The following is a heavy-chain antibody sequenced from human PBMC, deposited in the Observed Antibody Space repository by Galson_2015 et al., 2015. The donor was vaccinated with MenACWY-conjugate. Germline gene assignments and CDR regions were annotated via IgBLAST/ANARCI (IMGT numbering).Heavy chain of an antibody. CDR3: ARMEYIIYGMDV. CDR1: GFSLNTNGMC. V-gene: IGHV2-70*01. J-gene: IGHJ6*02. D-gene: IGHD6-6*01. Sequence: PALVKPTQTLTLTCSFSGFSLNTNGMCVSWIRQAPGKALEWLALIDWDDAKYYSTSLRTRLTVSQDTSKNQVVLTMTNMDPADTATYYCARMEYIIYGMDVWGQGTTVTVSS. CDR2: IDWDDAK.